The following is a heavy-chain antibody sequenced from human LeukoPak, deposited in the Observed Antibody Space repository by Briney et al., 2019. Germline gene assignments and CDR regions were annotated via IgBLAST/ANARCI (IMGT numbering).Heavy chain of an antibody. D-gene: IGHD3-10*01. CDR1: GGSISSSSYY. J-gene: IGHJ4*02. CDR2: IYYSGST. Sequence: PSETLSLTCTVSGGSISSSSYYWGWIRQPPGKRLEWIGSIYYSGSTYYNASLKSRVTISVDTSENQFSLKLNSVTAADTALYYCARAMVRGVIRPFDYWGQGTLVTVSS. CDR3: ARAMVRGVIRPFDY. V-gene: IGHV4-39*07.